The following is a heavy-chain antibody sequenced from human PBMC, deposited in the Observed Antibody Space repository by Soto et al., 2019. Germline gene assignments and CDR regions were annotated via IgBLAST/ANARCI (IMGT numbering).Heavy chain of an antibody. CDR2: IWYDGSNK. CDR1: GFTFSSYG. J-gene: IGHJ4*02. Sequence: GGSLRLSCAASGFTFSSYGMHWVRQAPGKGLEWVAVIWYDGSNKYYADSVKGRVTISRDNSENTLYLQMNSLRAEDTAVYYCARGWESGAYSGYDNSPGGVDYWGLGTLVTVSS. D-gene: IGHD5-12*01. CDR3: ARGWESGAYSGYDNSPGGVDY. V-gene: IGHV3-33*01.